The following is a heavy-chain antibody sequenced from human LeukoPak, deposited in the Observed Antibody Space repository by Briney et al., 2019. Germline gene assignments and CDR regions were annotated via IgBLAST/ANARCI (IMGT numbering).Heavy chain of an antibody. J-gene: IGHJ4*02. CDR2: ISYDGSNK. V-gene: IGHV3-30*01. CDR3: ARSPGSSGWYDY. D-gene: IGHD6-19*01. Sequence: GGSLRLSCAASGFTFSSYAMHWVRQAPGKGLEWVAVISYDGSNKYYADSVKGRFTIYRDNTKSTLYLQMNSLRAEDTAVYYCARSPGSSGWYDYWGQGTLVTVSS. CDR1: GFTFSSYA.